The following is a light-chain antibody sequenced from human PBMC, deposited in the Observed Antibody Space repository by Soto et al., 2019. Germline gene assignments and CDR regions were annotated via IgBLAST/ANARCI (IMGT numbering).Light chain of an antibody. CDR1: QSISNY. Sequence: DIQMTQSHSTLSASVGDRVTITCRASQSISNYLAWYQQKPGKAPKVLIYDASSFESGVPLRFSGSGSGPEFTLTISSLQPDDFATYYCQEYDSYSSTVGQGTKLHIK. CDR2: DAS. J-gene: IGKJ2*01. CDR3: QEYDSYSST. V-gene: IGKV1-5*01.